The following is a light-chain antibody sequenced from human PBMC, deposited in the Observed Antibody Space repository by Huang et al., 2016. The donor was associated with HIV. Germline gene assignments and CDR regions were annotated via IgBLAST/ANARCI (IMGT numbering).Light chain of an antibody. CDR2: GAS. J-gene: IGKJ1*01. CDR3: HQYTKWPSWT. V-gene: IGKV3-15*01. Sequence: EIVMTQSPGTLTVSPGERATLSCRASQSVSSNLAWYQQKPGQTPRLLSYGASTRATGIPARFSGSGSGTEFTLTISSLQSEDLGVYYCHQYTKWPSWTFGQGTKVEIK. CDR1: QSVSSN.